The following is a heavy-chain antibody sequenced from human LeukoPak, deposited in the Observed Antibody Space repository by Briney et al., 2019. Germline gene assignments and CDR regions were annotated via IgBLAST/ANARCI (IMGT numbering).Heavy chain of an antibody. D-gene: IGHD5-12*01. CDR1: GFMFSAYN. CDR3: VSGYERSDY. J-gene: IGHJ4*02. V-gene: IGHV3-48*02. Sequence: PGGSLRLSCAASGFMFSAYNMNWVRQAPGKGLEWVSYISSSGSTIFYADSVKGRFTISRDNAKTSLFLQMNSLRDEDTAVYYCVSGYERSDYWGQGTLVTVSS. CDR2: ISSSGSTI.